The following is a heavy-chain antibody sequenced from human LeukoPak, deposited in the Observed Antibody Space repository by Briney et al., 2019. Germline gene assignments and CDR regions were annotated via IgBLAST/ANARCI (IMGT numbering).Heavy chain of an antibody. D-gene: IGHD5-18*01. CDR1: GFTFSVCA. J-gene: IGHJ5*02. CDR3: ARDRGYSYGRPGGWFDP. CDR2: ISYDGSNK. Sequence: PGGSLRLSCAASGFTFSVCAMHWVRQAPGKGLEWVAVISYDGSNKYYADSVKGRFTISRDNSKNTLYLQMNSLRAEDTAVYYCARDRGYSYGRPGGWFDPWGQGTLVTVSS. V-gene: IGHV3-30*01.